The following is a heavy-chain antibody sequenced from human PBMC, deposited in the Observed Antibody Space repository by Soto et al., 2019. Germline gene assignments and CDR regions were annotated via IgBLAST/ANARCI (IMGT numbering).Heavy chain of an antibody. CDR2: IIPSLGLA. Sequence: QVQLVQSGAEVKKPGSSVKVSCKASGGTFSSYTISWVRQAPGPGLEWMGRIIPSLGLANYAQKCQGRVTVTADKSTSTAYMELSSLRSEDTAVYYCATDKVATPGGGVNHIYALDIWGQGTMVTVSS. D-gene: IGHD5-12*01. V-gene: IGHV1-69*08. CDR3: ATDKVATPGGGVNHIYALDI. J-gene: IGHJ3*02. CDR1: GGTFSSYT.